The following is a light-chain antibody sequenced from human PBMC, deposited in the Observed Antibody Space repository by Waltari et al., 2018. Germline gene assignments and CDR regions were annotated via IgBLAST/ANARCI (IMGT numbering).Light chain of an antibody. J-gene: IGKJ1*01. CDR1: QVISSY. V-gene: IGKV1-27*01. Sequence: DIQLTQPPSSLSASIGDRVTITCRVSQVISSYLKCYRQKPGKVPNLLIYSASNLQSGVPSRFSGSGSGTDFTLTISSLQPEDFATYYCQQANSFPRTFGQGTKVEIK. CDR2: SAS. CDR3: QQANSFPRT.